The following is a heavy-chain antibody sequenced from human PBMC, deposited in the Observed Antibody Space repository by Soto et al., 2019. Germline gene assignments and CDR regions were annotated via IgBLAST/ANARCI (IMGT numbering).Heavy chain of an antibody. Sequence: QVQLVESGGGVVQPGRSLRLSCAASGFTFSDYAMYWVRQAPGKGLEWVSVISFDGNIKYYIGSVKGRFTISRDNSKNTLHLQVNSLRTEDTALYYCARAPGHSVHSSGWQIDYWGQGTLVTVSS. CDR3: ARAPGHSVHSSGWQIDY. V-gene: IGHV3-30-3*01. CDR1: GFTFSDYA. D-gene: IGHD6-19*01. J-gene: IGHJ4*02. CDR2: ISFDGNIK.